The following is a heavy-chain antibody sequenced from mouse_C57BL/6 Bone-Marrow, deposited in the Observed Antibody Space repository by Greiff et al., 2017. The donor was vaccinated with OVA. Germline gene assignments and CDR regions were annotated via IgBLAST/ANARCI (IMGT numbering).Heavy chain of an antibody. V-gene: IGHV1-26*01. CDR1: GYTFTDYY. CDR2: INPNNGGT. J-gene: IGHJ2*01. Sequence: VQLQQSGPELVKPGASVKISCKASGYTFTDYYMNWVKQSHGKSLEWIGDINPNNGGTSYNQKFKGKATLTVDKSSSTAYMELRSLTSEDSAVYYCARLATVVARGDYWGQVTTLTVSS. CDR3: ARLATVVARGDY. D-gene: IGHD1-1*01.